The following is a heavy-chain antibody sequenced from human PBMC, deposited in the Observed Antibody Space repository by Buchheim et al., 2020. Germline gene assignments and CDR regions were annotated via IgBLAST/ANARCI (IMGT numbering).Heavy chain of an antibody. D-gene: IGHD1-7*01. CDR1: GYTFTGYY. CDR3: AREVNWNYPSVDLGV. CDR2: IIPIFGTA. Sequence: QVQLVQSGAEVKKPGASVKVSCKASGYTFTGYYMHWVRQAPGQGLEWMGGIIPIFGTANYAQKFQGRVTITADESTSTAYMELSSLRSEDTAVYYCAREVNWNYPSVDLGVWGQGTT. J-gene: IGHJ6*02. V-gene: IGHV1-69*01.